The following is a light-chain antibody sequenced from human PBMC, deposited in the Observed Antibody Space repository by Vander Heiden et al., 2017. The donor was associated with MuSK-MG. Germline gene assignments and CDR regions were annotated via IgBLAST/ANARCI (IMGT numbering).Light chain of an antibody. CDR2: YDS. V-gene: IGLV3-21*04. Sequence: YVLTQPLSVSVAPGETARITCGGNNIGNKGVHWYQQKPGQAPVLVIYYDSDRPSGIPERLSGSNSGNTATLTISRVEAGDEADYFCQVWDSRSDHRVFGGGTKLTVI. CDR3: QVWDSRSDHRV. J-gene: IGLJ3*02. CDR1: NIGNKG.